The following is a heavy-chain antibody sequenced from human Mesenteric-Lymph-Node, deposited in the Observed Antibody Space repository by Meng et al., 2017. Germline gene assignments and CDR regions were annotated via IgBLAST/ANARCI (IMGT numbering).Heavy chain of an antibody. J-gene: IGHJ6*02. CDR3: ARSLEGGGSGWIVEDHYYYYGMDV. CDR2: IIPIFGTA. Sequence: SVKVSCKASGGTFSSYAISWVRQAPGQGLEWMGGIIPIFGTANYAQKFQGRVTITADESTSTAYMELSSLRSEDTAVYYCARSLEGGGSGWIVEDHYYYYGMDVWGQGTTVTVSS. CDR1: GGTFSSYA. D-gene: IGHD6-19*01. V-gene: IGHV1-69*13.